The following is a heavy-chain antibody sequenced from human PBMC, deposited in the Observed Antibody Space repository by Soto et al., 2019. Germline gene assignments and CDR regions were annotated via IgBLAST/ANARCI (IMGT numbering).Heavy chain of an antibody. D-gene: IGHD1-1*01. J-gene: IGHJ1*01. CDR1: GASISSGGYY. CDR3: ARTFSGNSGFDL. Sequence: SETLSLTCNVSGASISSGGYYWTWIRQHPEKGLVWIGYIYHTGSTFYNPSLQTRLSISVDTSENQFSLRLTSVTAADAAVYFCARTFSGNSGFDLWGQGTLVTVSS. V-gene: IGHV4-31*03. CDR2: IYHTGST.